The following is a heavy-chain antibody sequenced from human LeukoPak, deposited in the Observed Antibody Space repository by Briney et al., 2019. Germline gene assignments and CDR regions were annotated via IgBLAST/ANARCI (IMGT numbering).Heavy chain of an antibody. V-gene: IGHV3-23*01. Sequence: AGGSLRLSCAASDFTFRMYAMSWVRQAPGKGLDWVSGISGGGGTTYYADSVKGRFTNSSDKSKNTLYLQMTSLRAEDTAVYYCAQDSRNTIFTYAMDVWGQGTPVTVSS. CDR1: DFTFRMYA. CDR3: AQDSRNTIFTYAMDV. CDR2: ISGGGGTT. D-gene: IGHD3-3*01. J-gene: IGHJ6*02.